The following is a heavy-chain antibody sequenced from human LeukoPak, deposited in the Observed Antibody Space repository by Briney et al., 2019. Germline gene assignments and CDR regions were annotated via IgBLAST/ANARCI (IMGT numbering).Heavy chain of an antibody. CDR1: GLTFSSYA. V-gene: IGHV3-64D*09. CDR2: ISSNGGNT. CDR3: VKGGKGISDSSGYYLFDY. D-gene: IGHD3-22*01. Sequence: GGSLRLSCSASGLTFSSYAMHWVRQAPGKGLEYVSAISSNGGNTYHADSVKGRFTISRDNSKNMMYLQMSGLRAENTAVYYCVKGGKGISDSSGYYLFDYWGQGTLVTVSS. J-gene: IGHJ4*02.